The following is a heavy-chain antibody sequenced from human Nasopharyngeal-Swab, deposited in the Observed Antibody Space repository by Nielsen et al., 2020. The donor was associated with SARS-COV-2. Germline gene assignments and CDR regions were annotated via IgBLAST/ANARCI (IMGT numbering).Heavy chain of an antibody. V-gene: IGHV3-74*01. CDR1: GFSISGYW. CDR2: ISSDGGA. Sequence: GESLKISCAASGFSISGYWMHWVRQAPGKGLVWVSRISSDGGANYADSATGRFTISRDNAKNTVYLQMNSLRAEDTAVYYCARDGPEIFGVEAFDIWGQGTMVTVSS. J-gene: IGHJ3*02. CDR3: ARDGPEIFGVEAFDI. D-gene: IGHD3-3*01.